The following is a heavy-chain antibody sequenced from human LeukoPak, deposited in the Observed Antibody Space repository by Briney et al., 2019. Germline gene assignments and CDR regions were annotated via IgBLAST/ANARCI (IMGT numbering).Heavy chain of an antibody. D-gene: IGHD3-22*01. Sequence: KPSETLSLTCSVSGDSISSSRAYWGWIRQAPGKGLEWIGIVYWSGTTYYSPSLKSRVTISVDTSKNQFSLKLSSVAAADTAVYYCARHNFTHYYDSSGNYYYYHMDVWGKGTTVTVSS. J-gene: IGHJ6*03. CDR1: GDSISSSRAY. CDR3: ARHNFTHYYDSSGNYYYYHMDV. V-gene: IGHV4-39*01. CDR2: VYWSGTT.